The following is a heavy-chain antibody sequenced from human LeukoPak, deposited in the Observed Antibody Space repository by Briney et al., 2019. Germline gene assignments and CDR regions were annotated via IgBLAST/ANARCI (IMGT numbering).Heavy chain of an antibody. CDR1: GFTFSNYI. Sequence: GGSLRLSCAASGFTFSNYIMNWVRQAPGKGLEWVSYITSSSSIIYYADSVKGRFTISRDNSKNTLYLQMNSLRAEDTAVYYCARENNDYGGKKAFDYWGQGTLVTVSS. D-gene: IGHD4-23*01. CDR2: ITSSSSII. V-gene: IGHV3-48*01. CDR3: ARENNDYGGKKAFDY. J-gene: IGHJ4*02.